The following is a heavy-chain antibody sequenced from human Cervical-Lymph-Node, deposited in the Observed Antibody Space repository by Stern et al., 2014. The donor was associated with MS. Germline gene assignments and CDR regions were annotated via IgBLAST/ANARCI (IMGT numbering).Heavy chain of an antibody. D-gene: IGHD5-24*01. CDR1: GFTFSNAW. CDR3: TTGVRRDGYNYDY. J-gene: IGHJ4*02. V-gene: IGHV3-15*01. Sequence: EMQLVESGGGLVKPGGSLRLSCAASGFTFSNAWMSWVRQAPGKGLEWVGRIKSKTDGGTTDYAAPVKGRFTISRDDSKNTLYLQMNSLKTEDTAVYYCTTGVRRDGYNYDYWGQGTLVTVSS. CDR2: IKSKTDGGTT.